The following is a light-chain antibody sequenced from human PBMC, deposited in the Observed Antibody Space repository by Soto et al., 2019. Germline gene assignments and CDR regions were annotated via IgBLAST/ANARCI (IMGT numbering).Light chain of an antibody. CDR1: SSNIGDNT. Sequence: QTVVTQPPSASGTPGQRVTISCSGSSSNIGDNTVNWYQQLPGTAPKLLIYTNNQRPSGVPDRFSGSKSGTSASLAISGLQSEDEADYYCAAWDDSLNGVVFGGGTKLTVL. J-gene: IGLJ2*01. CDR3: AAWDDSLNGVV. V-gene: IGLV1-44*01. CDR2: TNN.